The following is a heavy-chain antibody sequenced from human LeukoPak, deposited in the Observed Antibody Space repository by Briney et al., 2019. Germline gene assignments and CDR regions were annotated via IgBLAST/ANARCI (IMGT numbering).Heavy chain of an antibody. J-gene: IGHJ4*02. V-gene: IGHV3-48*03. CDR2: ITSSGGII. D-gene: IGHD7-27*01. CDR1: GFTFSSHE. CDR3: AVTGGIDH. Sequence: GGSLRLSCAASGFTFSSHEMSWVRQAPGKGLDWVSYITSSGGIIYYADSVKGRFTISRDNAKNSLYLQMNSLRAEDTGVYYCAVTGGIDHRGQGTLVTVTS.